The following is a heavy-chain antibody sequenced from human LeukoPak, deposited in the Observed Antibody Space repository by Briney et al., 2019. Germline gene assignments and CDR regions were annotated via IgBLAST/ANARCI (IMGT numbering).Heavy chain of an antibody. D-gene: IGHD1-14*01. V-gene: IGHV1-2*02. CDR3: ARRSRNGLDAFDI. CDR2: IDPNNGDT. J-gene: IGHJ3*02. CDR1: AYTFTAYY. Sequence: ASVKVSCKASAYTFTAYYLRWVRQGPGQGPVWMGWIDPNNGDTNYAQKFQGRVTMTRDRSMSTASMELSRLTSDDTAVYYCARRSRNGLDAFDIWGQGTMVTVSS.